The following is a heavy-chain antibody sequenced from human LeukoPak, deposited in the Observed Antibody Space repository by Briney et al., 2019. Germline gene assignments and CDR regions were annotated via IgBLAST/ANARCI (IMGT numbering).Heavy chain of an antibody. Sequence: GESLKISCKGSGYSFTSYWIGWVRQMPGKGLEWMGIIYPGDSDTRYSPSFQGQVTISADKSISTAYLQWGSLKASDTAMYYCACVLEWSRNFENDAFDIWGQGTMVTVSS. D-gene: IGHD3-3*01. CDR3: ACVLEWSRNFENDAFDI. V-gene: IGHV5-51*01. CDR1: GYSFTSYW. CDR2: IYPGDSDT. J-gene: IGHJ3*02.